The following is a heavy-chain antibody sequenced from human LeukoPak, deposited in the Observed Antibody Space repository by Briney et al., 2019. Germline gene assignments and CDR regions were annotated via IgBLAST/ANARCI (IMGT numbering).Heavy chain of an antibody. CDR1: GGSIRSGDYS. CDR3: ARQSYGMDV. J-gene: IGHJ6*02. V-gene: IGHV4-30-4*08. Sequence: SETLSLTYTVSGGSIRSGDYSWNWIRQHPGKGLEWIGYIYYSGSTNYNPSLKSRVTISVDTSKNQFSLKLSSVTAADTAVYYCARQSYGMDVWGQGTTVTVSS. CDR2: IYYSGST.